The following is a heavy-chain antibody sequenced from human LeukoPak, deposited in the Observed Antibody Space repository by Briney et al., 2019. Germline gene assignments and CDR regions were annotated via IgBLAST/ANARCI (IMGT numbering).Heavy chain of an antibody. V-gene: IGHV1-2*02. J-gene: IGHJ6*03. CDR3: ARVWAYITGTTEYMDV. CDR1: GYTFTGYY. D-gene: IGHD1-14*01. CDR2: INPNSGGT. Sequence: ASVKVSCKASGYTFTGYYMHWVRQAPGQGLEWMGWINPNSGGTNYAQKFQGRVTMTRDTSISTAYMELSRLRSDDTAVYYCARVWAYITGTTEYMDVWGKGTTVTVSS.